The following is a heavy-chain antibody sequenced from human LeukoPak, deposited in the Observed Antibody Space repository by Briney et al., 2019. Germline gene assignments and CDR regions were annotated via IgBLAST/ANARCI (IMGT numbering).Heavy chain of an antibody. Sequence: GGSLRLSCAASGFTFSSYWMTWVRQAPGKGREWVANIKEDGSDKSYVDSVKGRFTISRDNAKNSLYLQMSSLRAEDTAVYYCARDSNYYDSSGYYLDVFDIWGQGTMVTVSS. V-gene: IGHV3-7*03. J-gene: IGHJ3*02. CDR3: ARDSNYYDSSGYYLDVFDI. D-gene: IGHD3-22*01. CDR2: IKEDGSDK. CDR1: GFTFSSYW.